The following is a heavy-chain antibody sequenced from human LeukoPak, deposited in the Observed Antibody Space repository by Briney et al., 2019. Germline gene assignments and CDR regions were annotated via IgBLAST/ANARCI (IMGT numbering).Heavy chain of an antibody. D-gene: IGHD1-26*01. J-gene: IGHJ4*02. CDR1: GGSISSYY. CDR3: ATRIVGATQGDY. Sequence: PSETLSLTCTVSGGSISSYYWSWIRQPPGKGLEWIGYIYYSGSTNYNPSLKSRVTISVDTSKNQFSLKLSSVTAADTAVYYCATRIVGATQGDYWGQGTLVTVSS. CDR2: IYYSGST. V-gene: IGHV4-59*12.